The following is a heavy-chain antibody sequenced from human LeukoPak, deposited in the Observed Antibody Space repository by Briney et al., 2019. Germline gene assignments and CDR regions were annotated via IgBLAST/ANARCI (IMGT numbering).Heavy chain of an antibody. J-gene: IGHJ3*02. D-gene: IGHD3-22*01. V-gene: IGHV3-30*18. CDR1: GFTFSSYG. CDR3: AKVTVVVITRDAFDI. CDR2: ISYDGSNK. Sequence: GGSLRLSCAASGFTFSSYGRHWVRQAPGKGLEWVAVISYDGSNKYYADSVKGRFTISRDNSKNTLYLQMNSLRAEDTAVYYCAKVTVVVITRDAFDIWGQGTMVTVSS.